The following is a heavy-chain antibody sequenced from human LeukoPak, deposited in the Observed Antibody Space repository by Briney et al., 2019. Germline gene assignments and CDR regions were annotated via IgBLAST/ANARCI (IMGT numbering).Heavy chain of an antibody. D-gene: IGHD3-10*01. CDR1: GFTFDSYS. CDR2: ITSGSSTI. CDR3: ARDPPPTVYGSGIIGGDY. V-gene: IGHV3-48*04. J-gene: IGHJ4*02. Sequence: GGSLRLSCAASGFTFDSYSMSWVRQAPGRGLEWVSYITSGSSTIYYPDSVKGRFTISRDNAKNSLYLQMNSLRAEDTAVYYCARDPPPTVYGSGIIGGDYWGQGTLVTVSS.